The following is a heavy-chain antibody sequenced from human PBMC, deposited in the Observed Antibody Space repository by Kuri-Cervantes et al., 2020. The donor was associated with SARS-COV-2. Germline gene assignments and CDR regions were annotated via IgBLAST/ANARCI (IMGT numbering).Heavy chain of an antibody. Sequence: GGSLRLSCAASGFTFSSYSMNWVRQAPGKGLEWVSNIGPSGTTKYYADSVKGRFTISRDNLKNTLYLQMNSLRPEDTAVYYCAENTPLVYWGQGALVTVSS. D-gene: IGHD2-15*01. V-gene: IGHV3-48*01. J-gene: IGHJ4*02. CDR1: GFTFSSYS. CDR3: AENTPLVY. CDR2: IGPSGTTK.